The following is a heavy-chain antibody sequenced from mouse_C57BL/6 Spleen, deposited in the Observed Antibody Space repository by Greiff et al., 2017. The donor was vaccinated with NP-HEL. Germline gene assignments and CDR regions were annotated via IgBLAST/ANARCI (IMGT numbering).Heavy chain of an antibody. D-gene: IGHD2-3*01. J-gene: IGHJ4*01. Sequence: EVKLQESGPGLVKPSQSLSLTCSVTGYSITSGYYWNWIRQFPGNKLEWMGYISYDGSNNYNPSLKNRISITRDTSKNQFFLKLNSVTTEDTATYYCARRGYDPWGQGTSVTVSS. CDR2: ISYDGSN. CDR1: GYSITSGYY. CDR3: ARRGYDP. V-gene: IGHV3-6*01.